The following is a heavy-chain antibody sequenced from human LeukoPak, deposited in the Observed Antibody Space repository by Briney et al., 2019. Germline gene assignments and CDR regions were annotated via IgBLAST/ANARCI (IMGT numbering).Heavy chain of an antibody. D-gene: IGHD3-22*01. V-gene: IGHV4-38-2*02. J-gene: IGHJ4*02. CDR2: IYHSGST. CDR1: GYSISSGYY. Sequence: SETLSLTCTVSGYSISSGYYWGWIRQPPGKGLEWIGSIYHSGSTYYNPSLKSRVTISVDTSKNQFSLKLSSVTAADTAVYYCATISYYYDSSGPGYYFDYWGQGSLVTVSS. CDR3: ATISYYYDSSGPGYYFDY.